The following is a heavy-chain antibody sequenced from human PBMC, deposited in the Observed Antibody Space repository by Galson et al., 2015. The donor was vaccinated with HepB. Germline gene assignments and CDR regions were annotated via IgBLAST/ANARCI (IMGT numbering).Heavy chain of an antibody. V-gene: IGHV1-18*04. CDR3: ARSIAAAGNAYYYYGMDV. Sequence: SVKVSCKASGYTFTSYGISWVRQAPGQGLEWMGWISAYNGNTNYAQKLQGRVTMTTDTSTSTAYMELRSLRSDDTAAYYCARSIAAAGNAYYYYGMDVWGQGTPVTVSS. D-gene: IGHD6-13*01. J-gene: IGHJ6*02. CDR2: ISAYNGNT. CDR1: GYTFTSYG.